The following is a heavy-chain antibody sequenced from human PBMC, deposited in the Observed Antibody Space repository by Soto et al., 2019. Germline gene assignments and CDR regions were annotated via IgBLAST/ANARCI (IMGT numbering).Heavy chain of an antibody. CDR1: GYTFTSYA. Sequence: QVQLVQSGAEVKKPGASVKVSCKASGYTFTSYAMHWVRQAPGQRLEWMGWINAGNGNTKYSQKFQGRVTITRDTSASTAYMELSSLRSEDTAVYYCAFLTGYSHYYYYGMDVWGQGTTVTASS. D-gene: IGHD3-9*01. J-gene: IGHJ6*02. V-gene: IGHV1-3*01. CDR2: INAGNGNT. CDR3: AFLTGYSHYYYYGMDV.